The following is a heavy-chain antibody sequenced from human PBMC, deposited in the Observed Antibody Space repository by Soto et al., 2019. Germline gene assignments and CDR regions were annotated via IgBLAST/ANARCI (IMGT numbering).Heavy chain of an antibody. CDR3: VRNGYYCLDH. D-gene: IGHD3-3*01. CDR2: IHHSGDT. J-gene: IGHJ4*01. CDR1: GDPISSHDW. Sequence: QVQLQESGPGLVKPSGTLSLTCAVSGDPISSHDWWSWVRQPPKKGLEWIAEIHHSGDTNYNPSLMSRATISVDNSKNQFTLNLNSVTAADTAVYYCVRNGYYCLDHWDHGTPVTVSS. V-gene: IGHV4-4*02.